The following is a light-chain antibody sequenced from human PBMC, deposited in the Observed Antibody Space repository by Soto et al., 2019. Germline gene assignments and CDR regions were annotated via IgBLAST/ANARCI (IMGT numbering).Light chain of an antibody. CDR3: TSYTTSSLYLV. CDR1: SSDVGGYNY. CDR2: DVT. J-gene: IGLJ3*02. Sequence: QSALTHPAFVSGSPGQSITISCTGTSSDVGGYNYVSWYQHHPGKAPKLMIYDVTNRPSGFSNLFSGYKSGNTASLTISVVQAEYEADYYCTSYTTSSLYLVFGGGTKLTVL. V-gene: IGLV2-14*03.